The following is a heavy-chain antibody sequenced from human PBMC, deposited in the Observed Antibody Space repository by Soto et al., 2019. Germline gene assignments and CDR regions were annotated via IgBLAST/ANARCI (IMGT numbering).Heavy chain of an antibody. CDR2: IIPIFGTA. Sequence: SVKVSCKASGGTFSSYAISWVRQAPGQGLEWMGGIIPIFGTANYAQKFQGRVTITADESTSTAYMELSSLRSEDTAVYYCARSGSVEPTMLGSWGQGTLVTVSS. D-gene: IGHD1-1*01. CDR1: GGTFSSYA. CDR3: ARSGSVEPTMLGS. V-gene: IGHV1-69*13. J-gene: IGHJ4*02.